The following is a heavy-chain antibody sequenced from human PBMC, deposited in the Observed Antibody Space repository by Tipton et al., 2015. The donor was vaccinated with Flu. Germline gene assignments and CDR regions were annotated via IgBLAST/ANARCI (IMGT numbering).Heavy chain of an antibody. V-gene: IGHV3-7*01. CDR3: AGGSGWLITD. CDR2: IKQDASEK. J-gene: IGHJ4*02. Sequence: SGFRFNTFWMNWVRQAPGKGLEWVAIIKQDASEKLYVDSVEGRFTISRDNAKNSLSLQMDSLRGDDTAVYYCAGGSGWLITDWGQGTRVTVSS. D-gene: IGHD6-19*01. CDR1: GFRFNTFW.